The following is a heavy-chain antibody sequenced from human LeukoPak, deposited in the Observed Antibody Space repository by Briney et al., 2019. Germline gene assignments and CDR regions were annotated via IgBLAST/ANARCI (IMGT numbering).Heavy chain of an antibody. V-gene: IGHV3-74*01. D-gene: IGHD6-13*01. CDR2: INNDGSTT. Sequence: GGSLRLSCAASGFTFNSYWMHWVRQAPGKGLVWVSQINNDGSTTRYADSVKGRFTISRDNAENTLYLQMNSLRAEGAAVYYCARGYSSSWYNWLDPWGQRTLVTVSS. J-gene: IGHJ5*02. CDR3: ARGYSSSWYNWLDP. CDR1: GFTFNSYW.